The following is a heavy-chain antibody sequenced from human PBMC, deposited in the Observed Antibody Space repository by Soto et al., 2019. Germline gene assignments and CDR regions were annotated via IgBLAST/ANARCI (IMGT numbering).Heavy chain of an antibody. V-gene: IGHV3-11*05. CDR2: IGSSSSYT. J-gene: IGHJ4*02. D-gene: IGHD3-9*01. Sequence: QVQLVESGGALVKPGGSLRLSCAASGFPFSDYYMSWIRQAPGKGLEWVSSIGSSSSYTNYADSVKGRFTISRDNAKNSLYLQMNSLRAEDRAVYYCARRRPTGYYNYWGQGTLVTVSA. CDR1: GFPFSDYY. CDR3: ARRRPTGYYNY.